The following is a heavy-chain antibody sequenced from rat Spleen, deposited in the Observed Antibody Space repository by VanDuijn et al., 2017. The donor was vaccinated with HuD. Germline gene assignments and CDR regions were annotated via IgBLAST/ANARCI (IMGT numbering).Heavy chain of an antibody. D-gene: IGHD5-1*01. V-gene: IGHV2S63*01. CDR1: GFSFTDYS. J-gene: IGHJ4*01. CDR3: TRAPGKGYVMDA. Sequence: EVQLKESGPGLVQPSQTLSLTCTVSGFSFTDYSLHWVRQPPGKGLEWMGVMWRSGSTEYNSGLKSRLSISWDRSKRQVFLKMNSLQTEDTAIYYCTRAPGKGYVMDAWGQGTAVTVSS. CDR2: MWRSGST.